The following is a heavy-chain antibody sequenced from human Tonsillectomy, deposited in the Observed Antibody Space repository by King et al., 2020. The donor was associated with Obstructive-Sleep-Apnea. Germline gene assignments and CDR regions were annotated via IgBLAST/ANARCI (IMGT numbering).Heavy chain of an antibody. CDR1: GFTFSSYS. CDR3: AREYYDFWSASVTYYYYGMDV. J-gene: IGHJ6*02. V-gene: IGHV3-21*01. D-gene: IGHD3-3*01. Sequence: VQLVESGGGLVKPGGSLRLSCAASGFTFSSYSMNWVRQAPGKGLEWVSSISSSSSYIYYADSVKGRFTISRDNAKNSLYLQMHSLGAEDTAGYYCAREYYDFWSASVTYYYYGMDVWGQGTTVTVSS. CDR2: ISSSSSYI.